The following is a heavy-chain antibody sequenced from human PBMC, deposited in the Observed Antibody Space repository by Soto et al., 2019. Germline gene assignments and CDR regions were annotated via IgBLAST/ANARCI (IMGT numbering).Heavy chain of an antibody. CDR3: ARGLYYYDSSGYY. J-gene: IGHJ4*02. V-gene: IGHV1-69*02. CDR1: GGTFSSYT. Sequence: SVKVSCKASGGTFSSYTISWVRQAPGQGLEWMGRIIPILGIANYAQKFQGRVTITADKSTSTAYMELSSLRSEDTAVYYCARGLYYYDSSGYYWGQGTLVTVSS. D-gene: IGHD3-22*01. CDR2: IIPILGIA.